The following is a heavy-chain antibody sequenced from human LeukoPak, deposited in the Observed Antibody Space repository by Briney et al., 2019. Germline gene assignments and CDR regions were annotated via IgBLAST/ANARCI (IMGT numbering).Heavy chain of an antibody. J-gene: IGHJ3*02. D-gene: IGHD1-26*01. CDR2: INPSGGST. V-gene: IGHV1-46*01. CDR1: GYTFTSYY. Sequence: ASVKVSCKASGYTFTSYYMHWVRQAPGQGLEWMGIINPSGGSTSYAQKFQGRVTMTRNMSTSTVYMELSSLRSEDTAVYYCARPREEDDAFDIWGKGTMVTVSS. CDR3: ARPREEDDAFDI.